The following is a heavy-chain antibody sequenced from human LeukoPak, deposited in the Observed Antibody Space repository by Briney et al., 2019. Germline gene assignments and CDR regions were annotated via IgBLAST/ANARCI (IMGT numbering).Heavy chain of an antibody. J-gene: IGHJ4*02. CDR3: ARDDGSGYYYDY. CDR1: GASISGYY. Sequence: KPSETLSLTCTVSGASISGYYWSWIRQPPGKGLEWIGYIYYSGGTNYNPSLKSGVAISVDTSKSQFSLKLTSVTAADTAVYYCARDDGSGYYYDYWGQGTLVTASS. D-gene: IGHD3-22*01. CDR2: IYYSGGT. V-gene: IGHV4-59*01.